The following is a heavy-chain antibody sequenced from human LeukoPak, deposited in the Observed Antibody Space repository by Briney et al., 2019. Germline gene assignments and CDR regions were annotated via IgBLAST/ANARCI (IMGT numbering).Heavy chain of an antibody. CDR2: FYYRET. V-gene: IGHV4-59*08. CDR3: ARHEQFVDSSGYYFDK. J-gene: IGHJ4*02. Sequence: PSETVSLTCTVSGASIDNYYWSWIRQSPGQGLEWIGFFYYRETTYNPSLNTRVQMSVDTSKNQLSLRLTSVTAADTAVYFCARHEQFVDSSGYYFDKWGQGTLLTVSS. CDR1: GASIDNYY. D-gene: IGHD3-22*01.